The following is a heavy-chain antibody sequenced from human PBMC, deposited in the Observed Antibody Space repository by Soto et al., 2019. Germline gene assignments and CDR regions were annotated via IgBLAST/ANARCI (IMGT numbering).Heavy chain of an antibody. J-gene: IGHJ5*02. CDR1: GFTFSSYG. V-gene: IGHV3-30*18. D-gene: IGHD2-15*01. Sequence: QVQLVESGGGVVQPGRSLRLSCAASGFTFSSYGMHWLGQAPGKGLEWVAVISYDGSNKYYADSVKGRFTISRDNSKNRLYLQMNSLRAEDTAVYYCAKDYGYCSGGSCYSSGWFDPWGQGTLVTVSS. CDR3: AKDYGYCSGGSCYSSGWFDP. CDR2: ISYDGSNK.